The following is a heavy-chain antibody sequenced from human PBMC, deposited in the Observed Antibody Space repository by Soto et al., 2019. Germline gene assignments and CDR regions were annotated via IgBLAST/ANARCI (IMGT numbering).Heavy chain of an antibody. V-gene: IGHV3-73*02. Sequence: EVQLVESGGGLVQPGGSLKLSCAASGFTFSGSSMHWVRQASGKGLEWVGRIRSKANSYATAYAASVKGRFTISKDDSKNTAYLQMNSLKTEDTAVYYCTSGNRVGATPFDHWGQGTLVTVSS. CDR3: TSGNRVGATPFDH. D-gene: IGHD1-26*01. CDR1: GFTFSGSS. CDR2: IRSKANSYAT. J-gene: IGHJ4*02.